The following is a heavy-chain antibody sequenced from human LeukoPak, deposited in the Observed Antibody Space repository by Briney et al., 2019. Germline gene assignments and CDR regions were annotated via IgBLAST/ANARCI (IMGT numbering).Heavy chain of an antibody. CDR1: GYTFTRYD. J-gene: IGHJ4*02. D-gene: IGHD3-10*01. CDR2: MNPNSGNT. Sequence: GASVKVSCKASGYTFTRYDMHWVRPATGQGLEWMGFMNPNSGNTGYAQKFQGRVTITRHTSISTAYMELSSLRSEDTAVYYCARAGRLRGLRTHGYWGQGKLVTVSP. V-gene: IGHV1-8*03. CDR3: ARAGRLRGLRTHGY.